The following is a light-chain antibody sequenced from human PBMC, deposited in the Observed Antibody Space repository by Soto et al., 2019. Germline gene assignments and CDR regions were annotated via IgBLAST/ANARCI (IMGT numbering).Light chain of an antibody. CDR3: QHYCDSSWT. Sequence: ELVLTQSPFALSLSSGERATLSCRASQSVSSTLLTWYQQKPGEAPRLLIYGASSRASGIPDRFSGSGSGTDFTLTISRVEPEDFAAYFCQHYCDSSWTFGQGTKVEIK. CDR2: GAS. CDR1: QSVSSTL. V-gene: IGKV3-20*01. J-gene: IGKJ1*01.